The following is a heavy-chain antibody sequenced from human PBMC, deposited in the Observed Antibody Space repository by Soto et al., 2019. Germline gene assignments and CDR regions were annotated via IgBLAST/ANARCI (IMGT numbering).Heavy chain of an antibody. CDR2: IYYSGST. CDR3: ARQAVEYSSGWYWFDP. D-gene: IGHD6-19*01. Sequence: SETLSLTCTVSGGSIGSSSYYWGWIRQPPGKGLEWIGYIYYSGSTNYNPSLKSRVTISVDTSKNQFSLKLSSVTAADTAVYYCARQAVEYSSGWYWFDPWGQGTLVTVSS. V-gene: IGHV4-61*05. CDR1: GGSIGSSSYY. J-gene: IGHJ5*02.